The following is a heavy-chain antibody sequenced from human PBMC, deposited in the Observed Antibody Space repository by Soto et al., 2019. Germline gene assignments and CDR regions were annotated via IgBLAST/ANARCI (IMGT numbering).Heavy chain of an antibody. CDR3: ARDTDYYDSSGYYYSDTLDY. CDR1: GFTFSSYS. J-gene: IGHJ4*02. Sequence: PGGSLRLSCAASGFTFSSYSMNWVRQAPGKGLEWVSSISSSSSYIYYADSVKGRFTISRDNAKNSLYLQMNSLRAEDTAVYYCARDTDYYDSSGYYYSDTLDYWGQGTLVTVSS. CDR2: ISSSSSYI. D-gene: IGHD3-22*01. V-gene: IGHV3-21*01.